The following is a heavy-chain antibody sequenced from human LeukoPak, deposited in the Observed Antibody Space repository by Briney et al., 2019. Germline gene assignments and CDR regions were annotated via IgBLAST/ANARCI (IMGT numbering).Heavy chain of an antibody. D-gene: IGHD5-12*01. CDR2: ISGSGGST. CDR1: GFTFSSYA. J-gene: IGHJ4*02. Sequence: GGSLRLSCAASGFTFSSYAMSWVRQAPGKGLEWVSAISGSGGSTYYAGSVKGRFTISRDNSKNTLYLQMNSLRAEDTAVYYCAKARWLVLPGQISGYDYEDLFLPAPEFDYWGQGTLVTVSS. V-gene: IGHV3-23*01. CDR3: AKARWLVLPGQISGYDYEDLFLPAPEFDY.